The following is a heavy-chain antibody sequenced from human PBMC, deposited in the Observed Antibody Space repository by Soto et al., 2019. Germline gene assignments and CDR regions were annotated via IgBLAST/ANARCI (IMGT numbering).Heavy chain of an antibody. CDR3: ARGLLGSSSNY. CDR1: GFTFSSYS. D-gene: IGHD6-13*01. Sequence: GGSLRLSCAASGFTFSSYSMNWVRQAPGKGLEWVSSISSSSSYIYYADSVKGRFTISRDNAKSSLYLQMNSLRAEDTAVYYCARGLLGSSSNYWGRGTLVTVSS. CDR2: ISSSSSYI. V-gene: IGHV3-21*01. J-gene: IGHJ4*02.